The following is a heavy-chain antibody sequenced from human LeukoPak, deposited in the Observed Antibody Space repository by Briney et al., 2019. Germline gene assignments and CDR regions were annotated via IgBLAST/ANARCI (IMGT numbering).Heavy chain of an antibody. CDR3: ARRGIQLWPHDDY. CDR2: ISNSGSTI. J-gene: IGHJ4*02. CDR1: GFTFSSYG. D-gene: IGHD5-18*01. V-gene: IGHV3-48*04. Sequence: GGSLRLSCAASGFTFSSYGMHWVRQAPGKGREWVSYISNSGSTIYYADSVRGRFTISRDNAKNSLYLQMNSLRAEDTAVYYCARRGIQLWPHDDYWGQGTLVTVSS.